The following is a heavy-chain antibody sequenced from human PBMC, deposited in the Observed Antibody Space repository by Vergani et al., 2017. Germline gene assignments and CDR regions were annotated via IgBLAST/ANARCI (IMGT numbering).Heavy chain of an antibody. Sequence: QVQLQESGPGLVKPSETLSLTCTVPGGPISSYYWSWIRQPPGKGLEWIGYIYYSGSTKDNPSLKSRVTISVDTSKNQFSLKLSSVTAADTAVYYCASVGHYYDSSGSRRGGGGGWFDPWGQGTLVTVSS. D-gene: IGHD3-22*01. CDR2: IYYSGST. V-gene: IGHV4-59*01. CDR1: GGPISSYY. J-gene: IGHJ5*02. CDR3: ASVGHYYDSSGSRRGGGGGWFDP.